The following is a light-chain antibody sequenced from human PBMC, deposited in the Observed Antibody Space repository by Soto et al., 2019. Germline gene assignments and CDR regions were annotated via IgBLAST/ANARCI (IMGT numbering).Light chain of an antibody. V-gene: IGLV2-11*01. CDR1: SSDVGAYNY. Sequence: QSALTQPRSVSGSPGQSVTISCTGTSSDVGAYNYVSWYQQHPGKAPKLMIYDVTKRPSGAPARFSGSKSGNMASLTISGLQADDEADYYCLSYAGSSTRVFGTGTKLTVL. CDR2: DVT. J-gene: IGLJ1*01. CDR3: LSYAGSSTRV.